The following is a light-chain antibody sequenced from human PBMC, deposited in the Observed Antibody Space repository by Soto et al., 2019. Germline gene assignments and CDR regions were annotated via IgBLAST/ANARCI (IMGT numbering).Light chain of an antibody. CDR2: EVS. V-gene: IGLV2-8*01. CDR1: SSDVGGYNY. Sequence: QSALTQPPSASGSPGQSVTISCTGTSSDVGGYNYVSWYQHHPGKAPKLMIYEVSKRPSGVPHRFSGSKSGNTASLTVSGLQAEDEADYYCNSFAGDNNLGVFGTGTKVTVL. J-gene: IGLJ1*01. CDR3: NSFAGDNNLGV.